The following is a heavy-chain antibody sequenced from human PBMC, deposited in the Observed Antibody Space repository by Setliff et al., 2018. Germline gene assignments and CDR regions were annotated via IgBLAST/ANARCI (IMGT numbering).Heavy chain of an antibody. Sequence: ASVKVSCKASGYTFSDYGISWVRLAPGQGLEWMGWVSTYNGDTKYAQNFRGRVTMTTDISTSTVYMELRTLRSDDTAVYFCARRPISLAGYRKGAFDIWGQGTMVTVSS. V-gene: IGHV1-18*01. D-gene: IGHD2-2*03. J-gene: IGHJ3*02. CDR2: VSTYNGDT. CDR3: ARRPISLAGYRKGAFDI. CDR1: GYTFSDYG.